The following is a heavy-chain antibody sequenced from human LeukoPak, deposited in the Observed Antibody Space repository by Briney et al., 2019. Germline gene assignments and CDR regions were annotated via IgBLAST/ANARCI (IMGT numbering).Heavy chain of an antibody. Sequence: PGGSLRLSCAASGFAVSSNYMSWVRQAPGKGLEWFSVIYSGGSTYYADSVKGRFTISRHNSKNTLYLQMNSLRAEDTAVYYCARDLLLWFGEAGYYYYGMDVWGQGTTVTVSS. CDR2: IYSGGST. CDR3: ARDLLLWFGEAGYYYYGMDV. D-gene: IGHD3-10*01. V-gene: IGHV3-53*04. J-gene: IGHJ6*02. CDR1: GFAVSSNY.